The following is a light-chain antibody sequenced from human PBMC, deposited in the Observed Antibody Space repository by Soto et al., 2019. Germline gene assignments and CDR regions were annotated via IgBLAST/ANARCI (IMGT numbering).Light chain of an antibody. CDR2: DAS. J-gene: IGKJ2*01. CDR3: QQRSNWPT. V-gene: IGKV3-11*01. CDR1: QSVGSY. Sequence: EIVLTQSPATLSLSPGERATLSCRASQSVGSYLAWYQQKPGQAPRLLIYDASNRATGIPARFSGSGSGTDFTLTISRLEPEDFAVYYCQQRSNWPTFCQGTKLEI.